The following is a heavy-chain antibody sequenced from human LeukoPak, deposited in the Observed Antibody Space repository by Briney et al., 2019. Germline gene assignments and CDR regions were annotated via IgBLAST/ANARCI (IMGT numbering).Heavy chain of an antibody. Sequence: GGSLRLSCAASGFTVSSNYMSWVRQAPGKGLEWVSVIYSGGSAYYADSVKGRFTISRDNSKNTLYLQMNSLRAEDTAVYYCARDSRLSGYFDYWGQGTLVTVSS. V-gene: IGHV3-53*01. CDR3: ARDSRLSGYFDY. J-gene: IGHJ4*02. D-gene: IGHD3-3*02. CDR1: GFTVSSNY. CDR2: IYSGGSA.